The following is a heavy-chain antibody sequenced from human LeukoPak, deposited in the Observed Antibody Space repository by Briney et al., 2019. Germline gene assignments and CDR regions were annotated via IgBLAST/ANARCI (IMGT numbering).Heavy chain of an antibody. CDR3: ARDAYYDFWSGSLRYYFDY. V-gene: IGHV3-30-3*01. Sequence: GGSLRLSCAASGFTFSSYAMHWVRQAPGKGLEWVAVISYDGSNKYYADSVKGRFTISRDNSKNTLYLQMNSLRAEDTPVYYCARDAYYDFWSGSLRYYFDYWGQGTLVTVSS. J-gene: IGHJ4*02. CDR1: GFTFSSYA. D-gene: IGHD3-3*01. CDR2: ISYDGSNK.